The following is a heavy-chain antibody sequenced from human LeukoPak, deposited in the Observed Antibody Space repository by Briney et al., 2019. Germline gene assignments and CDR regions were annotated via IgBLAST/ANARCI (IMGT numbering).Heavy chain of an antibody. Sequence: ASVKVSCKASGGTFSSYAISWVRQAPGQGLEWMGRIIPILGIANYAQKFQGRVTITADKSTSTAYMELSSLRSEDTAVYYCARDIGGYGGNRNAFDIWGQGTMVTVSS. J-gene: IGHJ3*02. D-gene: IGHD4-23*01. CDR2: IIPILGIA. CDR1: GGTFSSYA. CDR3: ARDIGGYGGNRNAFDI. V-gene: IGHV1-69*04.